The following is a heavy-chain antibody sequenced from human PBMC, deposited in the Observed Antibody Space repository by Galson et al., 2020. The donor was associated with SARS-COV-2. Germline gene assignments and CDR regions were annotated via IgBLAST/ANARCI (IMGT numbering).Heavy chain of an antibody. CDR3: ARRGDTVAWFY. CDR1: GGSIKSRSYY. CDR2: VLSTGST. D-gene: IGHD3-3*01. Sequence: SETLSLTCSVSGGSIKSRSYYWGWIRQPPGKGLEWIASVLSTGSTAYNPSLKSRVTISVDTSKNQFSLRVTSVTAADAAVYYCARRGDTVAWFYWGQGALVTVSS. J-gene: IGHJ4*02. V-gene: IGHV4-39*01.